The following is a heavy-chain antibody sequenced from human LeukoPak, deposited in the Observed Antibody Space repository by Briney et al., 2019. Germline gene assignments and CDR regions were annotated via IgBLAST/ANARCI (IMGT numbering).Heavy chain of an antibody. CDR1: GYTFTNYA. Sequence: GASVKVSFKASGYTFTNYAMHWVRQAPGQRREWMGWINAGNGNTKYSQKFQGRVTITRDTSASTAYMELSSLRSEDTAVYYCARDQGEYGDYVTFWDYWGQGTLVTVSS. V-gene: IGHV1-3*01. CDR3: ARDQGEYGDYVTFWDY. J-gene: IGHJ4*02. CDR2: INAGNGNT. D-gene: IGHD4-17*01.